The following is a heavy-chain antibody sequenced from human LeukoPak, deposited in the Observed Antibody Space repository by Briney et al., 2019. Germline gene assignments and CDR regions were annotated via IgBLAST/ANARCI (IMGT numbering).Heavy chain of an antibody. D-gene: IGHD3-22*01. Sequence: ESGPTLVKPTQTLTLTCTFPGFSLSTSGVAVGWIRQPPGKALEWLALNYWNGDKRYSLSLKSRLTIAKDTSKYRVVLTMTNMDPVDTATYYCAHSLYDSSGYYYFDYWGQGTLVTVSS. CDR2: NYWNGDK. CDR3: AHSLYDSSGYYYFDY. J-gene: IGHJ4*02. CDR1: GFSLSTSGVA. V-gene: IGHV2-5*01.